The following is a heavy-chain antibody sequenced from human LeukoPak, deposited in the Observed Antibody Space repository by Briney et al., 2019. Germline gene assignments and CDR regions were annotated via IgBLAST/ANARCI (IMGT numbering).Heavy chain of an antibody. J-gene: IGHJ5*02. V-gene: IGHV4-39*01. D-gene: IGHD6-13*01. CDR2: IYYSGST. CDR3: AGLIAAAGQINWFDP. Sequence: SETLSLTCTVSGGSISSSSYYWGWIRQPPGKGLEWIGSIYYSGSTYYNPSLKSRVTISVDTSKNQFSLKLSSVTAADTAVYYCAGLIAAAGQINWFDPWGQGTLVTVSS. CDR1: GGSISSSSYY.